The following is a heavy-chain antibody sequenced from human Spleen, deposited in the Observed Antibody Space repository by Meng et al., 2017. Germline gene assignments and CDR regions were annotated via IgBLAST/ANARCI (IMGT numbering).Heavy chain of an antibody. D-gene: IGHD5-24*01. CDR3: ARATIPDY. J-gene: IGHJ4*02. CDR2: VRAYNGNT. Sequence: QVQLVQSGVGVQEPWASVKFSCKASGYTFTPYGISWVRQAPGQGLEWMGWVRAYNGNTNYAQNFQGRLTLTTDTSMSTAYMELRRLRSDDTAVYYCARATIPDYWGQRTLVTVSS. CDR1: GYTFTPYG. V-gene: IGHV1-18*01.